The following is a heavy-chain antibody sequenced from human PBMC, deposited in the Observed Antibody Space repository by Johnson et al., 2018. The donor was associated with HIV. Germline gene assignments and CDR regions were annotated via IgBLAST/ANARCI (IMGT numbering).Heavy chain of an antibody. D-gene: IGHD1-26*01. CDR1: GFKFDNYG. J-gene: IGHJ3*02. CDR2: VNWNGGNT. CDR3: ARVVKFNWSFAAFDT. Sequence: VQLVESGGGVVRPGGSLRLSCAASGFKFDNYGMTWIRQAPGKGLEWFSGVNWNGGNTGYADSVKGRFTISRDHAKNFVYLQMNSLRAEDTAFYYCARVVKFNWSFAAFDTWGQGTMVTVPS. V-gene: IGHV3-20*04.